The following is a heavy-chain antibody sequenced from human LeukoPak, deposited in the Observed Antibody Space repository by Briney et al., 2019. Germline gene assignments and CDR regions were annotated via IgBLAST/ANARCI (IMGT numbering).Heavy chain of an antibody. CDR1: GFTFSSYA. D-gene: IGHD6-19*01. V-gene: IGHV3-23*01. CDR3: AKVGLEWLVPDY. Sequence: GGSLRLSCAASGFTFSSYAMSWVRQAPGKGLEWVSTISGSASSTYNAESVRGRFTVSRDNSKNTLYLQMNSLRAEDTAVYYCAKVGLEWLVPDYWGQGTLVTVSS. J-gene: IGHJ4*02. CDR2: ISGSASST.